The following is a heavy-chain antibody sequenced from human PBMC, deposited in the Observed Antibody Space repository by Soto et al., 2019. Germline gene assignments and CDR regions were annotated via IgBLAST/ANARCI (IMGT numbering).Heavy chain of an antibody. D-gene: IGHD4-17*01. J-gene: IGHJ4*02. Sequence: TSETLSLTCTVSGGSISSSGYYWGWIRQPPGKGLEWVGSIYYSGSTYYNPSLKSRVTISVDTSKNQFSLKLSSVTAADTAVYYCASIQTTVTTDFDYWGQGTLVTVP. CDR2: IYYSGST. CDR3: ASIQTTVTTDFDY. CDR1: GGSISSSGYY. V-gene: IGHV4-39*01.